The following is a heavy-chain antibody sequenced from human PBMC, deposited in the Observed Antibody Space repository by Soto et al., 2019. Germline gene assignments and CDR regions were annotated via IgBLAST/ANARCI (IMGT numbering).Heavy chain of an antibody. V-gene: IGHV1-2*02. CDR1: GDTFTDSS. CDR2: INLNSGDT. Sequence: ASVKVSCNTSGDTFTDSSMHWVRQAPGQGLEWMGWINLNSGDTNYAEKFRGRVTMTRDTSIITAYMELTRLKSDDTAVYYCARDLGGYDLYGPDTWGQGTLVTVSS. D-gene: IGHD5-12*01. CDR3: ARDLGGYDLYGPDT. J-gene: IGHJ5*02.